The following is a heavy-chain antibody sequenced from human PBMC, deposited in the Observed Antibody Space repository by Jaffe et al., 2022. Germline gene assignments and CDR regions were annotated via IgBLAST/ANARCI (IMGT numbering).Heavy chain of an antibody. D-gene: IGHD3-3*01. Sequence: EVQLVESGGGLVQPGGSLRLSCAASGFTFSSYEMNWVRQAPGKGLEWVSYISSSGSTIYYADSVKGRFTISRDNAKNSLYLQMNSLRAEDTAVYYCARDLLGWLVGYWGQGTLVTVSS. J-gene: IGHJ4*02. CDR3: ARDLLGWLVGY. V-gene: IGHV3-48*03. CDR1: GFTFSSYE. CDR2: ISSSGSTI.